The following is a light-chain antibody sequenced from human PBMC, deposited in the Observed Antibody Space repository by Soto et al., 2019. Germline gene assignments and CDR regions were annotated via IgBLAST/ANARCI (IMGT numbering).Light chain of an antibody. Sequence: EIVMTQSPATLSVSPGERATLSCRASQSVSSNLAWYQQKPGQAPRLLIYAASTRATGIPARFSGSGSGTEFTLTISSLQSEDFAVYYCQQHSNWPLYTFGQGTKLEI. CDR2: AAS. V-gene: IGKV3-15*01. CDR1: QSVSSN. CDR3: QQHSNWPLYT. J-gene: IGKJ2*01.